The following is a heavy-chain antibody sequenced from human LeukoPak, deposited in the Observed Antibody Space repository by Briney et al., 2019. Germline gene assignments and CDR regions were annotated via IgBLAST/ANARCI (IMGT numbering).Heavy chain of an antibody. CDR3: ARLDCYDVVGCYNH. Sequence: SETLSLTCSVSCDSVTAYYWNWIRQATGKGLEWIGYVSHDGTTNYTPSLRSRVVMSVDTANNTISLSLTSVTAADTGVYYCARLDCYDVVGCYNHWGRGTPVTVS. CDR1: CDSVTAYY. V-gene: IGHV4-59*08. D-gene: IGHD3/OR15-3a*01. CDR2: VSHDGTT. J-gene: IGHJ5*02.